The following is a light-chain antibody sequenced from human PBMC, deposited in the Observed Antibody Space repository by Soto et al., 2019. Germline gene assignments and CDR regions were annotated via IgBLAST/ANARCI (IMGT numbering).Light chain of an antibody. V-gene: IGKV3-11*01. J-gene: IGKJ5*01. CDR3: QQRNS. Sequence: IALTQSPATLSLSAGDTATLSCRASQIVTNYLGWYQQSPGQPPRLLIYDISNRAPGIPASFSGGGSGTDFTLTISSLEYEDFAVYFCQQRNSFGQGTRLEIK. CDR2: DIS. CDR1: QIVTNY.